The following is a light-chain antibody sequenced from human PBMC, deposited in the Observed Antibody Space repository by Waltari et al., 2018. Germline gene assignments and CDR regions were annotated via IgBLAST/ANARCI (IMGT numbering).Light chain of an antibody. J-gene: IGLJ2*01. V-gene: IGLV1-51*01. CDR2: DND. Sequence: QSVLTQPPSVSAAPGQRVTISCSGRRSNLEYIYVSWYRQLPGTAPKLLIYDNDKRPSGIPDRFSGSKSGTSATLGITGLQTGDEADYYCGTWDSSLTAVVFGGGTKLTVL. CDR3: GTWDSSLTAVV. CDR1: RSNLEYIY.